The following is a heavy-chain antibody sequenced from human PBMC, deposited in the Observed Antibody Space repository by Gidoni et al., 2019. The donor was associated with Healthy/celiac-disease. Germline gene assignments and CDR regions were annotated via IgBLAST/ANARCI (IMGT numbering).Heavy chain of an antibody. J-gene: IGHJ4*02. V-gene: IGHV2-26*01. CDR1: GFSLGNARMG. CDR2: IFSNDEK. CDR3: ARRYYYDSSGFDY. Sequence: QVTLKEPGPVLVKPTETLTPTGTVSGFSLGNARMGVSWIRQPPGNALEWLAHIFSNDEKSYSTSLKSRLTISKDTSKSPVVLTMTNMDPVDTATYYCARRYYYDSSGFDYWGQGTLVTVSS. D-gene: IGHD3-22*01.